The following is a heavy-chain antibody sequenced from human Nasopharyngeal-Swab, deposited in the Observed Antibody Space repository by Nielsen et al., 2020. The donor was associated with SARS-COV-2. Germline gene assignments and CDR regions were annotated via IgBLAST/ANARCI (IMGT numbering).Heavy chain of an antibody. J-gene: IGHJ4*02. V-gene: IGHV3-33*01. CDR2: IWYDGSNK. Sequence: GESLKISCAASGFTFSSYGMHWVRQAPGKGLEWVAVIWYDGSNKYYADSVKGRFTISRDNSKNTLYLQINSLRAEDTAVYYCARDPNSNYFDYWGQGTLVTVSS. D-gene: IGHD2-8*01. CDR1: GFTFSSYG. CDR3: ARDPNSNYFDY.